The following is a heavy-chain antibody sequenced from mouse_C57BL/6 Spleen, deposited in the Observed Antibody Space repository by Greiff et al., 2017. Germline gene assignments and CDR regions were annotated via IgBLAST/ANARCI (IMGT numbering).Heavy chain of an antibody. D-gene: IGHD2-2*01. J-gene: IGHJ1*03. CDR3: AIYYGYNDWYFDV. Sequence: QVQLQQPGAELVKPGASVKVSCKASGYTFTSYWMHWVKQRPGQGLEWIGRIHPSDSDTNYNQKFKGKATLTVDKSSSTAYMQLSSLTAEDSVFYCGAIYYGYNDWYFDVWGTGTTVTVSS. CDR2: IHPSDSDT. CDR1: GYTFTSYW. V-gene: IGHV1-74*01.